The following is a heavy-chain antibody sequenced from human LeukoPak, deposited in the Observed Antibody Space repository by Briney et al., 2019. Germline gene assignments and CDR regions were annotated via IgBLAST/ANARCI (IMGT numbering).Heavy chain of an antibody. CDR2: IYPGDSDT. J-gene: IGHJ4*02. V-gene: IGHV5-51*01. CDR3: ARLPSIAARPPLAYFDY. D-gene: IGHD6-6*01. Sequence: GESLKISCRGSGYTFPNYWIGWVRQMPGKGLEGMGIIYPGDSDTRYSPSFQGQVTISADKSTSTAYLQWSSLKASDTAMYYCARLPSIAARPPLAYFDYWGQGTLVTVSS. CDR1: GYTFPNYW.